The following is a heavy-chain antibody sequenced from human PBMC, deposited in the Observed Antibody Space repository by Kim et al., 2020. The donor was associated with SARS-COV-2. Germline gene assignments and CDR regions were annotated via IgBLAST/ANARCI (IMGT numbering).Heavy chain of an antibody. J-gene: IGHJ6*02. Sequence: GGSLRLSCAASGFTFSSYAMHWVRQAPGKGLEWVAVISYDGSNKYYADSVKGRFTISRDNSKNTLYLQMNSLRAEDTAVYYCARVGCSSSWYSVEYYYYYYGMDVWGQGTTVTVSS. CDR3: ARVGCSSSWYSVEYYYYYYGMDV. D-gene: IGHD6-13*01. CDR1: GFTFSSYA. V-gene: IGHV3-30*04. CDR2: ISYDGSNK.